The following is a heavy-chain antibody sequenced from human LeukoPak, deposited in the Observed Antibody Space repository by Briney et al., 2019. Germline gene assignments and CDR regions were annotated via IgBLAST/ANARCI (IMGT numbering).Heavy chain of an antibody. J-gene: IGHJ4*02. Sequence: SVKVSCKASGYTFTSYDISWVRQAPGQGLEWMGGIIPIFGTANYAQKFQGRVTITADESTSTAYMELSSLRSEDTAVYYCARGRYCSSTSCRTDFDYWGQGTLVTVSS. D-gene: IGHD2-2*01. CDR1: GYTFTSYD. CDR2: IIPIFGTA. CDR3: ARGRYCSSTSCRTDFDY. V-gene: IGHV1-69*13.